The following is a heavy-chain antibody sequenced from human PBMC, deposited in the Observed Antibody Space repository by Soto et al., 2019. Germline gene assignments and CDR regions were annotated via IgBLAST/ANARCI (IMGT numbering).Heavy chain of an antibody. J-gene: IGHJ6*01. CDR3: ARLDGNSADYYYGRDG. V-gene: IGHV4-34*01. CDR1: GGSFSGYY. Sequence: PSETLSLTCAVYGGSFSGYYCSWIRQPPGNGLEWIGEINHSGSTYYNPSLQSRVTMSVDTSKNQFSLKLSSVTAADTGVYYCARLDGNSADYYYGRDGWGRGTPVTVSP. D-gene: IGHD6-19*01. CDR2: INHSGST.